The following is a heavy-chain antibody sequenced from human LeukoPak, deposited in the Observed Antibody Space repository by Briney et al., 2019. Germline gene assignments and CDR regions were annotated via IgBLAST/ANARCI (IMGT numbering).Heavy chain of an antibody. J-gene: IGHJ4*02. Sequence: SETLSLTCTVSGGSISGSRSYWGWIRQPPGKGLEWIGSVFHSGTTYYNPSLKSRLTISVDTSKNQFSLKVSSVTAADTAVYYCARRDYSGDNPVLDYWGQGTLVTVSS. CDR3: ARRDYSGDNPVLDY. V-gene: IGHV4-39*01. CDR2: VFHSGTT. D-gene: IGHD4-23*01. CDR1: GGSISGSRSY.